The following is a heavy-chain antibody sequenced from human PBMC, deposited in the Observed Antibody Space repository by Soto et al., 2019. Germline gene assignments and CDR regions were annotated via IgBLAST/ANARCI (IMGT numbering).Heavy chain of an antibody. J-gene: IGHJ4*02. D-gene: IGHD2-2*02. CDR1: GFTFSSYW. Sequence: GGSLRLSXAASGFTFSSYWMHWVRQAPGKGLVWVSRINSDGSSTSYADSVKGRFTISRDNAKNTLYLQMNSLRAEDTAVYYCASQYCSSTSCYTHFDYWGQGTLVTVSS. CDR2: INSDGSST. CDR3: ASQYCSSTSCYTHFDY. V-gene: IGHV3-74*01.